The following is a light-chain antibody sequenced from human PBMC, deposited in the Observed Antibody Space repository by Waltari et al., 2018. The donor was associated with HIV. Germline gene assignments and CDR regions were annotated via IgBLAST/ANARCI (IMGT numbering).Light chain of an antibody. CDR3: QPYGSGV. Sequence: QFVVTQSPSASASLGASAHLPSPLTSGHTTSPPPWHQQHPDTGPRFLMEFPRDGTLIKGDGISDRFSVSASGAEFYLTISDLQSEDEAVYYCQPYGSGVFGPGTKLTV. J-gene: IGLJ3*02. V-gene: IGLV4-69*01. CDR1: SGHTTSP. CDR2: FPRDGTL.